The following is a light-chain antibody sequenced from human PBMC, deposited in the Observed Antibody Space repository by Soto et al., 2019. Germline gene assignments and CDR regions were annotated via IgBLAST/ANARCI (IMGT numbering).Light chain of an antibody. J-gene: IGKJ4*01. CDR1: QSVGNN. V-gene: IGKV3-11*01. Sequence: EIVLTQSPATLSFSPGEGATLSCRASQSVGNNLAWYQQKPGQAPGLLIYEASTRATGIPARFSGSGSGTDFTLTISSLEPEDFAVYYCQQHAHWPLTFGGGTKVDIK. CDR3: QQHAHWPLT. CDR2: EAS.